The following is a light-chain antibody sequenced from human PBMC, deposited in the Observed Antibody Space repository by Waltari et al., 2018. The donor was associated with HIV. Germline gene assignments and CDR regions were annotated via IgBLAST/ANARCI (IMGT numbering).Light chain of an antibody. CDR1: NSDIGTYDY. J-gene: IGLJ2*01. Sequence: QSALTQPPSASGSPGQSVTLSCTGTNSDIGTYDYVSWYQQHPGKAPKLVISEVTKRPSGVSDRVSGSKSGNTAVLTVSGLQAEDEADYYCSSFANRDGFYVLFGGGTRLTVL. CDR2: EVT. V-gene: IGLV2-8*01. CDR3: SSFANRDGFYVL.